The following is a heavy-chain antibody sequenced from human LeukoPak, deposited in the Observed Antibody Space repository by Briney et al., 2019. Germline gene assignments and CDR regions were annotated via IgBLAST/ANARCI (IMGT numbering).Heavy chain of an antibody. CDR1: GYSFTSYW. CDR2: IYPGDSDT. V-gene: IGHV5-51*01. Sequence: GESLKISCKGSGYSFTSYWIGWVRQMPGKGLEWMGIIYPGDSDTRYSPSFQGQVTISADRSISTAYLQWASLKASDTAMYYCARPPTSNNWYRGGYYMDVWGKGTTVSVSS. J-gene: IGHJ6*03. CDR3: ARPPTSNNWYRGGYYMDV. D-gene: IGHD6-13*01.